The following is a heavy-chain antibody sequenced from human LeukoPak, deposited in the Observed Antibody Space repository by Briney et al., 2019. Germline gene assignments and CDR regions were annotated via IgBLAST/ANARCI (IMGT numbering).Heavy chain of an antibody. CDR2: IYYSGST. CDR3: ARVTMVRGVTRSRWFDP. Sequence: SETLSLTCTVSGGSISSYYWSWIRQPPGKGLEWIGYIYYSGSTNYNPSLKSRVTISVNTSKNQFSLKLSSVTAADTGVYYCARVTMVRGVTRSRWFDPWGQGTLVTVSS. CDR1: GGSISSYY. D-gene: IGHD3-10*01. J-gene: IGHJ5*02. V-gene: IGHV4-59*01.